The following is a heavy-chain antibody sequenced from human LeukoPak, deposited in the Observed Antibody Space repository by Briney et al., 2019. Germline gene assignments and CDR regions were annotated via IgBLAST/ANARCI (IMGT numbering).Heavy chain of an antibody. J-gene: IGHJ6*02. CDR2: IVVGSGNT. CDR1: GFTFTSSA. V-gene: IGHV1-58*01. Sequence: ASVKVSCKASGFTFTSSAVQWVRQARGQRLEWIGWIVVGSGNTNYAQKFQERVTITRDMSTSTAYMELSSLRSEDTAVYYCACFMVRGVITPDYYYYGMDVWGQGTTVTVSS. D-gene: IGHD3-10*01. CDR3: ACFMVRGVITPDYYYYGMDV.